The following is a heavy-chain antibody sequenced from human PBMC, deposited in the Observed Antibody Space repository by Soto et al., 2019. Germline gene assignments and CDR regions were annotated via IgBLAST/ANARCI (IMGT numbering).Heavy chain of an antibody. Sequence: EVQLVESGGGLVQPGGSLRLSFGASGFTLRSYWMHWVRQAPGKGLVWVSNINSDGSSTNYANSVKGRFTISRDNAKNTLYLQMNSLRADDTAVYYCATLFGWGSSLDFWGQGTLVTVSS. CDR1: GFTLRSYW. J-gene: IGHJ4*02. D-gene: IGHD3-10*01. CDR2: INSDGSST. CDR3: ATLFGWGSSLDF. V-gene: IGHV3-74*01.